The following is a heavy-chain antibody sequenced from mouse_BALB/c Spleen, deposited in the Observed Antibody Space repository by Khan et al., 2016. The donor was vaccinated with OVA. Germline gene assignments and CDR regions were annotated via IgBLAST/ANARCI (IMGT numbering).Heavy chain of an antibody. J-gene: IGHJ2*01. CDR1: GYTFTSYW. CDR2: TNPTNGRT. D-gene: IGHD1-1*01. CDR3: ARIKKIVATYFDY. V-gene: IGHV1S81*02. Sequence: QVQLQQSGAELVKAGASAKMSCKASGYTFTSYWMHWVKQRLGQGLEWFAETNPTNGRTYYNEKFKSKATLTVDKSSSTAYMLLSGPTFEDSAVYYCARIKKIVATYFDYWGQGTTLTVSS.